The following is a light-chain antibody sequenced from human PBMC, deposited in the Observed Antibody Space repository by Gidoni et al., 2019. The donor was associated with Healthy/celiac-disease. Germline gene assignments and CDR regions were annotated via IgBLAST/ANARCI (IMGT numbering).Light chain of an antibody. J-gene: IGKJ1*01. V-gene: IGKV3-20*01. CDR1: QSVSSSY. CDR2: GAS. Sequence: IVFPQSPGTLSLSPGERATLSCRASQSVSSSYLAWYQQKPGQAPRLLIYGASSRATGIPDRFSGSGSGTDFTLTISRLEPEDVAVYYCQQYGSSPWTFGQGTKVEIK. CDR3: QQYGSSPWT.